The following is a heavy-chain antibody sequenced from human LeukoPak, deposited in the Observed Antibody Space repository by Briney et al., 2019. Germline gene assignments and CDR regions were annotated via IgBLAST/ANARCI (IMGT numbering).Heavy chain of an antibody. V-gene: IGHV3-48*02. D-gene: IGHD2-15*01. CDR2: ISSSISPR. CDR1: GFTFSSYS. CDR3: ARDQWYAFDI. Sequence: GGSLRLSCAASGFTFSSYSMNWVRQAPGKGLEWVSYISSSISPRYYADSVKGRFTISRDDGKNSLYLQMNSLRDEDTAVYYCARDQWYAFDIWGQGTMVTVSS. J-gene: IGHJ3*02.